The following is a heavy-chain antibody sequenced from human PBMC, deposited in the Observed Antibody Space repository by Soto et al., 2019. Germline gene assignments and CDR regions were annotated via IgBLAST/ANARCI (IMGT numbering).Heavy chain of an antibody. CDR1: GGTFSSYT. D-gene: IGHD2-15*01. J-gene: IGHJ6*02. Sequence: QVQLVQSGAEVKKPGSSVKVSCKASGGTFSSYTISWVRQAPGQGLEWIGRIIPILGIAKYAQKIQGRVTITEDKSTSTAYMERSSLRAEDTAVYYCARSESCGSGGISSRGYCYGMDVWGQGTTVTVSS. CDR2: IIPILGIA. V-gene: IGHV1-69*02. CDR3: ARSESCGSGGISSRGYCYGMDV.